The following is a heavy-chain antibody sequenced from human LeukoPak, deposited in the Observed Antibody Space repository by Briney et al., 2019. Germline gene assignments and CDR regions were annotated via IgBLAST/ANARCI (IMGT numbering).Heavy chain of an antibody. CDR3: ASRGYSYGPTSNGMDV. J-gene: IGHJ6*02. CDR1: GGSINDYY. Sequence: SETLSLTCTVSGGSINDYYWSWIRQPPGKGLEWIGYIYYSGSTNYNPSLKSRVTISINTSKNQFSLKLSSVTAADTAVYYCASRGYSYGPTSNGMDVWGQGTTVTVSS. V-gene: IGHV4-59*08. D-gene: IGHD5-18*01. CDR2: IYYSGST.